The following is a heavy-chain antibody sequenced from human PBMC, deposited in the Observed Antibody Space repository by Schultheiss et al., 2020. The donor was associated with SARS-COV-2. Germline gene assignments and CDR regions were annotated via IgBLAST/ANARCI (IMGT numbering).Heavy chain of an antibody. CDR1: GFTVSSNY. D-gene: IGHD5-12*01. CDR3: ARDTSGYPDY. J-gene: IGHJ4*02. CDR2: ISTSGSTI. V-gene: IGHV3-11*04. Sequence: GGSLRLSCAASGFTVSSNYMSWVRQAPGKGLEWVSYISTSGSTIYYADSVKGRFTISRDNAKNSLYLQMNSLRAEDTAVYYCARDTSGYPDYWGQGTLVTVSS.